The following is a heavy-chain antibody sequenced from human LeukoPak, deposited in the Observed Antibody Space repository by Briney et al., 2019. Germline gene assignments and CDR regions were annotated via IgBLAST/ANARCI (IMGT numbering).Heavy chain of an antibody. CDR2: ISSSTSYI. Sequence: PGGSLRLSCAASGFTFSSYSMNWIRQAPGKGLEWVSSISSSTSYIYYADSVKGRFTISKDNAKNSLYLQMNSLRAEDTAVYYCAKDPDIVVVPADAPWGQGTLVTVSS. V-gene: IGHV3-21*04. J-gene: IGHJ5*02. CDR1: GFTFSSYS. D-gene: IGHD2-2*01. CDR3: AKDPDIVVVPADAP.